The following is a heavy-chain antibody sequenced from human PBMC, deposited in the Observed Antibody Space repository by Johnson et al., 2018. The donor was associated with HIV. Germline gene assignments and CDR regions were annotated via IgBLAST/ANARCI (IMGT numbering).Heavy chain of an antibody. CDR3: ARDPVSHYYDSSGSLDDAFDI. CDR2: IKSKTDGGTT. D-gene: IGHD3-22*01. V-gene: IGHV3-15*01. J-gene: IGHJ3*02. CDR1: GFTFSSAW. Sequence: VQLVESGGGLVKPWGSLRLSCAASGFTFSSAWMSWVRQAPGKGLEWVGRIKSKTDGGTTDYAAPVTGRFTISRDDSKNALFLQMNSLRAEDTAVYYCARDPVSHYYDSSGSLDDAFDIWGQGTMATVSS.